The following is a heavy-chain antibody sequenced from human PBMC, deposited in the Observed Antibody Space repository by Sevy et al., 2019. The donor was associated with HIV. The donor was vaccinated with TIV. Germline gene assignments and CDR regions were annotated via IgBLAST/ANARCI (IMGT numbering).Heavy chain of an antibody. Sequence: GGSLRLSCAASGFTFSSYAMHWVRQAPGKVLEWVAVISYDGSNKYYADSVKGRFTISRDNSKNTLYLQMNSLRAEDTAVYYCARDSFTIRGAFDIWGQGTMVTVSS. CDR3: ARDSFTIRGAFDI. CDR1: GFTFSSYA. V-gene: IGHV3-30-3*01. D-gene: IGHD3-16*01. CDR2: ISYDGSNK. J-gene: IGHJ3*02.